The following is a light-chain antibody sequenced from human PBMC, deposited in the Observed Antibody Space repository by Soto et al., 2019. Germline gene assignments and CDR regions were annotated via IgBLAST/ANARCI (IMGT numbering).Light chain of an antibody. V-gene: IGKV3-11*01. CDR2: DAS. J-gene: IGKJ4*01. Sequence: ETVFTQSPATLSLSPGERATLSCRASQSVSTYLAWYQRKPGQAPRLLIYDASNRATGIPAGFTGSGSGTDFTLTISSLEPEDFAVYYCQQRSDWPLTFGGGTKVDIK. CDR3: QQRSDWPLT. CDR1: QSVSTY.